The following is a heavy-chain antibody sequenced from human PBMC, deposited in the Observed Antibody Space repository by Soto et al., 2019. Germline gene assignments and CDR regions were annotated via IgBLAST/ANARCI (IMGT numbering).Heavy chain of an antibody. CDR2: IWYDGSNK. J-gene: IGHJ4*02. D-gene: IGHD4-17*01. CDR3: ARAPRYGDLDY. V-gene: IGHV3-33*01. CDR1: GFTFSSYG. Sequence: QVQLVESGGGVVQPGRSLRLSCAASGFTFSSYGMHWVRQAPGKGLEWVAVIWYDGSNKYYADSVKGRFTISSDNSKNTLYLQMNSLSAEDTAVYYCARAPRYGDLDYWGQGTLVTVSS.